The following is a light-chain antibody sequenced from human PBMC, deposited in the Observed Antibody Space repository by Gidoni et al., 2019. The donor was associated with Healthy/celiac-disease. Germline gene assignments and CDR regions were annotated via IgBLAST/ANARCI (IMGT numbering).Light chain of an antibody. CDR1: ALPKQY. V-gene: IGLV3-25*03. Sequence: SYELTQPPSVSVSPGQTARSTCSGDALPKQYAYWYQQKPGQAPLLVMYKDSERPSGIPERFSGSSSGTTVTLTISGVQAEDEADYYCQSADSSGTYVVFGGGTKLTVL. CDR3: QSADSSGTYVV. CDR2: KDS. J-gene: IGLJ2*01.